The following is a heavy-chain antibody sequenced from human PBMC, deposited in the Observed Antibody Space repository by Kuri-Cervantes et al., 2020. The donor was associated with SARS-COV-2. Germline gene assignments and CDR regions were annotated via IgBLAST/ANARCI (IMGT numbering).Heavy chain of an antibody. D-gene: IGHD3-10*01. CDR2: FEPEDGET. CDR1: GYRFTTYG. V-gene: IGHV1-24*01. CDR3: ATVIPTSGSRRDYYYYGMEV. J-gene: IGHJ6*02. Sequence: ASVTVSCKASGYRFTTYGINWVRQAPGNGLEWMGGFEPEDGETIYAQKFQDRVTITEDTSTDTAYMELSSLISEDTAVYYCATVIPTSGSRRDYYYYGMEVWGQGTTVTVSS.